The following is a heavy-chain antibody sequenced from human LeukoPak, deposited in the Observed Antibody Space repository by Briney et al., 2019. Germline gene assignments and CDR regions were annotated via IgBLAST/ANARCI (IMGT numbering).Heavy chain of an antibody. CDR1: GYSISSGYY. Sequence: SETLSLTCTVSGYSISSGYYWGWIRQPPGKGLEWIGEINHSGSTNYNPSLKSRVTISVDTSKNQFSLKLSSVTAADTAVYYCARSHPTMAWFDPWGQGTLVTVSS. J-gene: IGHJ5*02. CDR3: ARSHPTMAWFDP. V-gene: IGHV4-38-2*02. CDR2: INHSGST. D-gene: IGHD3-10*01.